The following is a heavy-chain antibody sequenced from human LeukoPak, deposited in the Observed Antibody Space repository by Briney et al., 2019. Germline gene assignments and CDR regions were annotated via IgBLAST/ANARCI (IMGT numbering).Heavy chain of an antibody. J-gene: IGHJ3*02. Sequence: HRASVKVSCKASGGTFSSYAISWVRQAPGQGLEWMGGIIPIFGTANYAQKFQGRVTITADKSTSTAYMELSSLRPEDTAVYYCARDWGPDYYDSSGPPNDAFDIWGQGTMVTVSS. CDR3: ARDWGPDYYDSSGPPNDAFDI. D-gene: IGHD3-22*01. CDR2: IIPIFGTA. V-gene: IGHV1-69*06. CDR1: GGTFSSYA.